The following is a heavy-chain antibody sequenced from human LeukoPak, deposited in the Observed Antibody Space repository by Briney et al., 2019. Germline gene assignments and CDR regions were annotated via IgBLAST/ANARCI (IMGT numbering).Heavy chain of an antibody. D-gene: IGHD6-19*01. V-gene: IGHV4-4*07. CDR3: ARDRGGGWLFDP. CDR1: GGSISSYY. J-gene: IGHJ5*02. Sequence: SETLSLTCSVSGGSISSYYWSWIRRPAGKGLEWIGRIYTSGSTNYNPSLKSRVTMSVDTSKNQFSLKLSYVTAADTVVYYCARDRGGGWLFDPWGQGTLVTVSS. CDR2: IYTSGST.